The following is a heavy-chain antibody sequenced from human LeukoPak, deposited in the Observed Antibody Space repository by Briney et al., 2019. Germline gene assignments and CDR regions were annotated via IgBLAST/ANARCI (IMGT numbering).Heavy chain of an antibody. J-gene: IGHJ4*02. CDR1: GFTFSNYA. CDR3: ATYYDRSAYFDY. CDR2: ISGSGGST. Sequence: PGGSLRLSCAASGFTFSNYAMSWVRQPPGKGLEWVSGISGSGGSTYYADSVKGRFTISRDNSKNTLYLQMNSLRAEDTAVYYCATYYDRSAYFDYWGQGTLVTVSS. D-gene: IGHD3-22*01. V-gene: IGHV3-23*01.